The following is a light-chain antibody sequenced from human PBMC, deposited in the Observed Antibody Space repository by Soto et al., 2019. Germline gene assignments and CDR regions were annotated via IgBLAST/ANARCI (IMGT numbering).Light chain of an antibody. V-gene: IGKV1-5*01. CDR1: QCISSW. CDR3: QQYNSYSPYT. CDR2: DAS. J-gene: IGKJ2*01. Sequence: DIQMTQSPSTLSASVGDRVTITCRASQCISSWLAWYQQKPGKAPKLLIYDASSLESGVPSRFSGSVSGTEFTLTISSLQPDDFATYYCQQYNSYSPYTFRQGTKLEIK.